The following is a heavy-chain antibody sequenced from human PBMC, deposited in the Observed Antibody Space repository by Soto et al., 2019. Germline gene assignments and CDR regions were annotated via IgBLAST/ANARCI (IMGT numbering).Heavy chain of an antibody. J-gene: IGHJ4*02. Sequence: EVQLVESGGGLVQPGGSLRLSCAASGFTFSSYWMNWVRQAPGKGLQWVANIKPDGSGKYYADSVRGRFTISRDTATNSLYLQMNRLRADDTAVYYCARLGTNWGQGTLVSVSS. V-gene: IGHV3-7*03. CDR1: GFTFSSYW. CDR3: ARLGTN. CDR2: IKPDGSGK. D-gene: IGHD1-7*01.